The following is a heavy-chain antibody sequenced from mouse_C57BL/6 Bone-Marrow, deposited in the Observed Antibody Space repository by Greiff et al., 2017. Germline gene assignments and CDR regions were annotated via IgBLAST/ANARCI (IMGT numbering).Heavy chain of an antibody. CDR1: GYTFTSYW. CDR3: AHGNYFYWYFAV. Sequence: VQLQQPGAELVKPGASVKLSCKASGYTFTSYWMHWVKQRPGRGLEWIGMIDPNSGGTKYNEKFKSKATLTVDKPSSTAYMQLSSLTSEDSAVYDCAHGNYFYWYFAVWGTGNTVTVSS. V-gene: IGHV1-72*01. J-gene: IGHJ1*03. CDR2: IDPNSGGT. D-gene: IGHD2-1*01.